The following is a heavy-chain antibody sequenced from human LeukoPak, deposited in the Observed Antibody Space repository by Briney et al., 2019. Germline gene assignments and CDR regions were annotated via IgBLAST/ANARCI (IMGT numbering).Heavy chain of an antibody. CDR2: IDSSGTTI. CDR1: GFPFSIYE. V-gene: IGHV3-48*03. D-gene: IGHD6-19*01. CDR3: ALFAVASDFDY. J-gene: IGHJ4*02. Sequence: GGSLRLSCAVSGFPFSIYEMNWVRQAPGKGLKWVSNIDSSGTTIYYADSVKGRFSISRDNAKNSLYLQMNSLRVEDTAVYYCALFAVASDFDYWGQGALVTVSS.